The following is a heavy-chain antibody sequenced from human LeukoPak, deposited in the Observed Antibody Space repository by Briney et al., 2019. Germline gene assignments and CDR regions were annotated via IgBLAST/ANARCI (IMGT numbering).Heavy chain of an antibody. V-gene: IGHV1-2*02. Sequence: GAPVKVSCRASGYTFTGYYMHWVRQAPGQGLERMGWINPNSGGTNYAQKFQGRVTMTRDTSISTAYMELSRLRSDDTAVYYCARDQGSSGADWGQGTLVTVSS. CDR1: GYTFTGYY. CDR2: INPNSGGT. D-gene: IGHD6-6*01. J-gene: IGHJ4*02. CDR3: ARDQGSSGAD.